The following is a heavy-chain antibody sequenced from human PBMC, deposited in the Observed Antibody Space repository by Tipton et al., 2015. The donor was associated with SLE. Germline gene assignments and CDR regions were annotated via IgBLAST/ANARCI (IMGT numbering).Heavy chain of an antibody. Sequence: SGFTFSSYGMHWVRQAPGKGLEWVAFIRYDGSNKYYADSVKGRFTISRDNSKNTLYLQMNSLRAEDTAVYYCARGGYSSSIGLGYWGQGTLVTVSS. D-gene: IGHD6-6*01. CDR1: GFTFSSYG. CDR2: IRYDGSNK. V-gene: IGHV3-30*02. CDR3: ARGGYSSSIGLGY. J-gene: IGHJ4*02.